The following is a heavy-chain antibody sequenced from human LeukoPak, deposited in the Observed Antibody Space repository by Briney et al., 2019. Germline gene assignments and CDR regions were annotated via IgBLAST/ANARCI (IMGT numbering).Heavy chain of an antibody. V-gene: IGHV4-59*01. CDR1: GVSISSYY. Sequence: ASETLSLTCTVSGVSISSYYWSWIRQPPGKGLEWIGYIYYSGSTNYNPSLKSRVTISVDTSKNQFSLKLSSVTAADTAVYYCARGGGRGIYGYWGQGTLVTVSS. J-gene: IGHJ4*02. D-gene: IGHD3-16*01. CDR3: ARGGGRGIYGY. CDR2: IYYSGST.